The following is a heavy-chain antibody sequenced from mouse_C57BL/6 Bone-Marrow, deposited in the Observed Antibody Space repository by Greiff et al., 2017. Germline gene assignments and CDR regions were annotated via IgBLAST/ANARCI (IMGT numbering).Heavy chain of an antibody. J-gene: IGHJ1*03. CDR3: ARFGLNYYGSDWYFDV. CDR2: ISYSGST. V-gene: IGHV3-8*01. Sequence: VQLKESGPGLAKPSQTLSLTCSVTGYSITSDYWNWIRKFPGNKLEYMGYISYSGSTYYNPSLKSRISITRDTSKNQYYLQLNSVTTEDTATYYCARFGLNYYGSDWYFDVWGTGTTVTVSS. D-gene: IGHD1-1*01. CDR1: GYSITSDY.